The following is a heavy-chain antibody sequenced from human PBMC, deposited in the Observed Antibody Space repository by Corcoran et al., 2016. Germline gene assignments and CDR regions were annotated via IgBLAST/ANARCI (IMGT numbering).Heavy chain of an antibody. CDR1: GGSISSYY. J-gene: IGHJ6*02. CDR2: IYYSGST. Sequence: QVQLQESGPGLVKPSETLSLTCTVSGGSISSYYWSWIRQPPGKGLEWIGYIYYSGSTNYNPSLKSRVTISVDTSKNQFSLKLSSVTAADTAVYYCARDVSMDVWGQGTTVTVSS. CDR3: ARDVSMDV. V-gene: IGHV4-59*01.